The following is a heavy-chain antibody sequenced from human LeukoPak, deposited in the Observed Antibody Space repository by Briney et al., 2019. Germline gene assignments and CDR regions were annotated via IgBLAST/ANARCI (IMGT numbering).Heavy chain of an antibody. CDR3: ARSDRREAAATP. V-gene: IGHV1-69*04. Sequence: GASVKVSCKASGGTFTSYAISWVRQAPGQGLEWMGRIIPILGIANYAQKFQGRVTITADKSTSTAYMELSSLRSEDTAVYYCARSDRREAAATPWGQGTLVTVSS. CDR1: GGTFTSYA. J-gene: IGHJ5*02. CDR2: IIPILGIA. D-gene: IGHD6-13*01.